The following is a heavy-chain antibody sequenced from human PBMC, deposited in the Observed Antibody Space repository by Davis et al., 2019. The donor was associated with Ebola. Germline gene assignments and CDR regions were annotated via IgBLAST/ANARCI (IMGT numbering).Heavy chain of an antibody. Sequence: HSQTLSLTCAISGDSVSSNSAAWNWIRQSPSRGLEWLGRTYYRSKWYSDFAISVKSRITINADTSKNQFSLQLNSVTPEDTAFYYCARTPSSSDWLGYFDHWGQGALVTVSS. J-gene: IGHJ4*02. CDR1: GDSVSSNSAA. CDR2: TYYRSKWYS. D-gene: IGHD6-19*01. V-gene: IGHV6-1*01. CDR3: ARTPSSSDWLGYFDH.